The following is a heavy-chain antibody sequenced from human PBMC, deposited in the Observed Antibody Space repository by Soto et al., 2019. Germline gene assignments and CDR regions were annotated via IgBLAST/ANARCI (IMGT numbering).Heavy chain of an antibody. V-gene: IGHV1-8*01. CDR2: MNPNSGNT. Sequence: AASVKVSCKASGYTFTSYDINWVRQATGQGLEWMGWMNPNSGNTGYAQKFQGRVTMTRNTSISTAYMELSSLRSEDTAVYYCAREGRAAAGTVNWFDPWGQGTLVTVSS. J-gene: IGHJ5*02. CDR1: GYTFTSYD. CDR3: AREGRAAAGTVNWFDP. D-gene: IGHD6-13*01.